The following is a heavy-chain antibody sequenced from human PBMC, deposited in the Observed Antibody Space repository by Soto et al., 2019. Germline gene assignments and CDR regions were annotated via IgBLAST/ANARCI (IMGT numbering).Heavy chain of an antibody. Sequence: ASVKVSCKVSGYTLTELSMHWVRQAPGKGLEWMGGFDPEDGETIYAQKFQGSVTMTEDTSTDTAYMELSSLRSEDTAVYYCATAKPAGYSSGWYGFDYWGQGTLVTVSS. CDR2: FDPEDGET. CDR1: GYTLTELS. V-gene: IGHV1-24*01. D-gene: IGHD6-19*01. J-gene: IGHJ4*02. CDR3: ATAKPAGYSSGWYGFDY.